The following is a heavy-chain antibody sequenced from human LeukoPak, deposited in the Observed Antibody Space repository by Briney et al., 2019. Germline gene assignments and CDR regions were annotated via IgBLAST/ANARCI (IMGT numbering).Heavy chain of an antibody. D-gene: IGHD3-22*01. CDR2: IKSKTDGGTT. Sequence: GGSLRLSCAASGFTFSNAWMSWVRQAPGKGLEWVGRIKSKTDGGTTDYAAPVKGRFTISRDDSKNTLYLQMNSLKTEDTAVYYCTTPYYYDSTAFDYWGQGTLVTVSS. J-gene: IGHJ4*02. V-gene: IGHV3-15*01. CDR1: GFTFSNAW. CDR3: TTPYYYDSTAFDY.